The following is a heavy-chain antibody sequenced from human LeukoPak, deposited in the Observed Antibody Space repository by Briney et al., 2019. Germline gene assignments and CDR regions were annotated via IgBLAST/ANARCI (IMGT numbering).Heavy chain of an antibody. J-gene: IGHJ5*02. CDR2: TFAGYSYT. CDR1: GYNFTPYW. CDR3: ARHHPANYYGSGSYNWFDP. D-gene: IGHD3-10*01. V-gene: IGHV5-51*01. Sequence: GESLKISCQSSGYNFTPYWIVWVRQMPGKGLEWMGITFAGYSYTIYSPSFQGQVTISVDKSISTAYLQWSSLKASDTAMYYCARHHPANYYGSGSYNWFDPWGQGTLVTVSS.